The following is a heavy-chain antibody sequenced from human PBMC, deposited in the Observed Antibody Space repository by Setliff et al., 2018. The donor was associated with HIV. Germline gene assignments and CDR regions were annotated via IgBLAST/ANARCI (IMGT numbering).Heavy chain of an antibody. CDR2: IYHSGST. J-gene: IGHJ5*02. V-gene: IGHV4-4*02. Sequence: PSETLSLTCAVSGDSIRSDHWWTWVRQSPGKGLEWIGEIYHSGSTTYNPSLKSRVTISVDTSKNQFSLKLNSVTAADTAVYYCARHAVPHYYDSSGPSWGPGTLVTVSS. CDR1: GDSIRSDHW. D-gene: IGHD3-22*01. CDR3: ARHAVPHYYDSSGPS.